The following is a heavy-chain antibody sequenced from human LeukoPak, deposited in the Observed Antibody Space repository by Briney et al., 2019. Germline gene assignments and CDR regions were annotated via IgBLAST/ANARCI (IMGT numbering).Heavy chain of an antibody. CDR2: SRNKANSFTT. V-gene: IGHV3-72*01. Sequence: GGSLRLSCAAPGFTFSDHYMDWVRQAPGKGLEWVGRSRNKANSFTTQYAASVKGRFSLSRDDSKKSLYLQMNSLKTEDTAVYYCAREESGSYAFDIWGQGTMVTVSS. CDR3: AREESGSYAFDI. J-gene: IGHJ3*02. D-gene: IGHD1-26*01. CDR1: GFTFSDHY.